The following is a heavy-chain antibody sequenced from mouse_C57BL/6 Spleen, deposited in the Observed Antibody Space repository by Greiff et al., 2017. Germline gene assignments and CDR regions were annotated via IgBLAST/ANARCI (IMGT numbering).Heavy chain of an antibody. CDR3: ARDYGSVTGYFDV. J-gene: IGHJ1*03. V-gene: IGHV3-8*01. Sequence: EVQRVESGPGLAKPSQTLSLPCSVTGYSITSDYWNWIRKFPGNKLEYMGYISYSGSTYYNPSLKSRISITRDTSKNQYYLQLNSVTTEDTATYYCARDYGSVTGYFDVWGTGTTVTVSS. CDR1: GYSITSDY. D-gene: IGHD1-1*01. CDR2: ISYSGST.